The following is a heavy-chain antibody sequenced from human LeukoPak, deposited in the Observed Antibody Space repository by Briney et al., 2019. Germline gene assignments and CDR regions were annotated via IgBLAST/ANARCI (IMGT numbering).Heavy chain of an antibody. Sequence: GGSLRLSCAASGFTFSSYSMSWVRQAPGKGLEWVSVVSGTGGRTYYADSVKGRFTISRDNSKNTLYLQMNSLRAEDTALYYCARRGNRDSRGYYLDFDYWGQGTLVTVSS. D-gene: IGHD3-22*01. V-gene: IGHV3-23*01. CDR1: GFTFSSYS. CDR3: ARRGNRDSRGYYLDFDY. J-gene: IGHJ4*02. CDR2: VSGTGGRT.